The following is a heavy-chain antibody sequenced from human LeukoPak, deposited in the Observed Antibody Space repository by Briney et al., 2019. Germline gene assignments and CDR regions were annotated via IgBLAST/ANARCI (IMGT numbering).Heavy chain of an antibody. Sequence: PSETLSLTCTVSGGSISSGGYYWSWIRQHPGKGLEWIGYIYYSGSTYYNPSLKSRVTISVDTSKNQFSLKLSSVTAADTAVYYCARLAAAVDTWFDPWAREPWSPSPQ. CDR1: GGSISSGGYY. CDR2: IYYSGST. CDR3: ARLAAAVDTWFDP. V-gene: IGHV4-31*03. D-gene: IGHD6-13*01. J-gene: IGHJ5*02.